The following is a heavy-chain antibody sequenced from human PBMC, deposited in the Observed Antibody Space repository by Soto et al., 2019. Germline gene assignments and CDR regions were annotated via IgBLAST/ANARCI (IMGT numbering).Heavy chain of an antibody. CDR2: MNPNSGNT. V-gene: IGHV1-8*01. CDR3: ARAVTIFGVVRTYYYYGMDV. Sequence: ASVKVSCKASGYTFTSYDINWVRQATGQGLEWMGWMNPNSGNTGYAQKFQGRVTMTKNTSISTAYMELSSLRSEDTAVYYCARAVTIFGVVRTYYYYGMDVWGQGTTVTVYS. D-gene: IGHD3-3*01. CDR1: GYTFTSYD. J-gene: IGHJ6*02.